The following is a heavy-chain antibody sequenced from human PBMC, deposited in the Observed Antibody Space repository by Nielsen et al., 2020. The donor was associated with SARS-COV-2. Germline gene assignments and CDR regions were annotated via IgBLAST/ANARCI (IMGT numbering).Heavy chain of an antibody. V-gene: IGHV3-23*01. Sequence: GESLKISCEVSGVTLHNNGMTWVCQGLGKRPEWVSDLNGFGTAFYADSVKGRFTVSKDNSKNTLYLHMNSLRVEDTAIYYCVGHGSHSDWGQGTLVTVSS. CDR1: GVTLHNNG. CDR3: VGHGSHSD. D-gene: IGHD4-11*01. J-gene: IGHJ4*02. CDR2: LNGFGTA.